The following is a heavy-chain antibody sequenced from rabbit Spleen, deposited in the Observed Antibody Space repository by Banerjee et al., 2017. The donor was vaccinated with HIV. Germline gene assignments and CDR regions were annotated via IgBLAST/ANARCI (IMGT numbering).Heavy chain of an antibody. CDR3: ARDTGSSFSSYGMDL. CDR1: GVSFSFNSY. Sequence: QSLEESGGDLVKTGASLPLTCTASGVSFSFNSYMCWVRQAPGKGLEWIACIDTGSSGFTYFASWAKGRFTISKTSSTTVTLQMTSLTAADTATYFCARDTGSSFSSYGMDLWGQGTLVTVS. V-gene: IGHV1S40*01. D-gene: IGHD8-1*01. CDR2: IDTGSSGFT. J-gene: IGHJ6*01.